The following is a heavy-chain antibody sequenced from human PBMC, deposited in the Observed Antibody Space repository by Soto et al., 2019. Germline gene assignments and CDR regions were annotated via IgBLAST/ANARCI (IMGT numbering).Heavy chain of an antibody. D-gene: IGHD3-10*01. CDR2: IIPIFGTA. CDR1: GGTFSSYA. V-gene: IGHV1-69*13. J-gene: IGHJ6*02. Sequence: SVKVSCKASGGTFSSYAISWVRQAPGQGLEWMGGIIPIFGTANYAQKFQGRVTITADESTSTAYMELSSLRSEDTAVYYCASGVQLWFGSLILPRYYYYGMDVWGQGTTVTVSS. CDR3: ASGVQLWFGSLILPRYYYYGMDV.